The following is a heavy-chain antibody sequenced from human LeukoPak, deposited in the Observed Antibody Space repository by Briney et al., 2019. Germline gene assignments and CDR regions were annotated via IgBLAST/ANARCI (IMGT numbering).Heavy chain of an antibody. CDR1: GYTFTSYD. CDR3: ARSRITMVRGVTPFDY. D-gene: IGHD3-10*01. Sequence: GASVNVSCKASGYTFTSYDMNWVRQAPGQGLEWMGWINTNTGNPTYAQGFTGRFVFSLDTSVSTAYLQISSLKAEDTAVYYCARSRITMVRGVTPFDYWGQGTLVSVSS. J-gene: IGHJ4*02. V-gene: IGHV7-4-1*02. CDR2: INTNTGNP.